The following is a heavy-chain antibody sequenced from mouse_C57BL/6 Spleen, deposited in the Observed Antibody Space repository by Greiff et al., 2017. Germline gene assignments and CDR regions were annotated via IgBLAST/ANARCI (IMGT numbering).Heavy chain of an antibody. CDR1: GYAFRSYW. D-gene: IGHD1-1*01. V-gene: IGHV1-80*01. CDR2: IYPGDGDT. Sequence: VQLQQSGAELVKPGASVKISCKASGYAFRSYWMNWVKQRPGKGLEWIGQIYPGDGDTNYNGKFKGKATLTADNSSSTAYMQLSSLTSEDSAVYFCARKMGVVAVYYFDDWGQGTTLTVSS. J-gene: IGHJ2*01. CDR3: ARKMGVVAVYYFDD.